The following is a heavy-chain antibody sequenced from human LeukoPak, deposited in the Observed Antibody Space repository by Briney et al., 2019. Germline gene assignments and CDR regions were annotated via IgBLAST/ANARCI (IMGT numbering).Heavy chain of an antibody. J-gene: IGHJ6*03. V-gene: IGHV4-39*01. CDR1: GGSITNNAYY. CDR3: ARNETTGLQRTPFYHSYVDV. CDR2: IYYSGST. D-gene: IGHD4-11*01. Sequence: PSETLSLTCTVSGGSITNNAYYWAWIRQSPGKGLEWIGSIYYSGSTRYNPSLKSRLTISVDTSKNQFSLKLSSVTAADTALYYCARNETTGLQRTPFYHSYVDVWGKGTTVTVSS.